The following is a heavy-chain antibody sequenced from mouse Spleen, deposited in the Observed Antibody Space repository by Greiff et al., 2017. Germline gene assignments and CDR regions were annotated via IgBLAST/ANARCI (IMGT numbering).Heavy chain of an antibody. V-gene: IGHV1-19*01. D-gene: IGHD3-1*01. CDR3: ARQQLGLLYFDY. CDR1: GYTFTDYY. J-gene: IGHJ2*01. Sequence: EVKLLESGPVLVKPGASVKMSCKASGYTFTDYYMNWVKQSHGKSLEWIGVINPYNGGTSYNQKFKGKATLTVDKSSSTAYMELNSLTSEDSAVYYCARQQLGLLYFDYWGQGTTLTVSS. CDR2: INPYNGGT.